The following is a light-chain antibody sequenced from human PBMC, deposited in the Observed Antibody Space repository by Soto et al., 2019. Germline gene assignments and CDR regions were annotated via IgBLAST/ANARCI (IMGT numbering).Light chain of an antibody. CDR1: QGLCFRDGSTY. CDR3: MQTTHWPPYT. Sequence: DVVLTQSRLSLPFTVGQPASISCTSVQGLCFRDGSTYLSWYQQRPGQSPRRLIYEVSKRESGVPDRFSGSGSGTDFTLTISSVEPEDVAVYYCMQTTHWPPYTFGQGTKVDIK. J-gene: IGKJ2*01. V-gene: IGKV2-30*01. CDR2: EVS.